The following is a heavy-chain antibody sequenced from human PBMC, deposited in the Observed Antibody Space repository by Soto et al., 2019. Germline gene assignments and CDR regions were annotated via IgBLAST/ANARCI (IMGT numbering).Heavy chain of an antibody. V-gene: IGHV3-23*01. D-gene: IGHD3-16*02. Sequence: GGSLRLSCAGSGFTFRWFGMNWVRQAPGKGLEWVSAISGSGGSTYYADSVKGRFTISRDNSKNTLYLQMNSLRAEDTAVYYCAKDQVITFGGGIAPYGGMDVWGQGTTVTVTS. CDR3: AKDQVITFGGGIAPYGGMDV. CDR1: GFTFRWFG. CDR2: ISGSGGST. J-gene: IGHJ6*02.